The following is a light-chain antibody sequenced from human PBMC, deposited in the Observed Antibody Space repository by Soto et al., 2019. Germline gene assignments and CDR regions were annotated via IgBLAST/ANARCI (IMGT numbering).Light chain of an antibody. Sequence: EMVMTQPPATLSVSPGERATLSCRASQSVSNNLAWYQQKPGQAPRLLIYGASTRATGIPARFSGSGSGTEFTLTISSLQSEDFAVYYCQQYNNWRWTFGQGTKVDIK. CDR1: QSVSNN. CDR2: GAS. CDR3: QQYNNWRWT. J-gene: IGKJ1*01. V-gene: IGKV3D-15*01.